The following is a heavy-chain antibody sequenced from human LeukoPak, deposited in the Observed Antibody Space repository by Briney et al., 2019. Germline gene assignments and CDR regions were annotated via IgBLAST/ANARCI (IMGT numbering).Heavy chain of an antibody. Sequence: ASVKVSCKASGLTFTGVNFIHWVRQAPGQGPEWMGWINTNSGVTDYARKSQGRVTMTRDTSISTAYMELYRLTSDDMAMYYCTRDRLSKWFDPWGQGTLVTVSS. CDR1: GLTFTGVNF. J-gene: IGHJ5*02. CDR2: INTNSGVT. V-gene: IGHV1-2*02. CDR3: TRDRLSKWFDP. D-gene: IGHD2-21*01.